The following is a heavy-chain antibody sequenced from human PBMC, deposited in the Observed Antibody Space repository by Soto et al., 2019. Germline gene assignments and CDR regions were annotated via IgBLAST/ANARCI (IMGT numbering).Heavy chain of an antibody. Sequence: SVKVACKASGGMFYSSAINWVRQAPGQGLEWMGGIVPMNGSPKYAQEFQDRVTITADASATTAYLDLSGLKSEDTAVYYCTFSPNWTYQPTRYRGRGNLVTVSS. J-gene: IGHJ1*01. CDR3: TFSPNWTYQPTRY. D-gene: IGHD2-2*01. V-gene: IGHV1-69*13. CDR2: IVPMNGSP. CDR1: GGMFYSSA.